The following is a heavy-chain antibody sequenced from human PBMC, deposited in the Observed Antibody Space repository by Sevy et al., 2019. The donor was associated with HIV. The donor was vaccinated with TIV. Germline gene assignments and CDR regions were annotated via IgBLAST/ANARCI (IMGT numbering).Heavy chain of an antibody. CDR1: GFTFGTYA. D-gene: IGHD7-27*01. CDR3: ARDQLGSIDY. V-gene: IGHV3-30-3*01. J-gene: IGHJ4*02. Sequence: GGSLRLSCAVSGFTFGTYAMHWVHQAPGKGLECVAIVSSDGSEINYADSVKGRFTISRDNSRNTLYLQMNSLRTEDTALYYCARDQLGSIDYWGQGTLVTVSS. CDR2: VSSDGSEI.